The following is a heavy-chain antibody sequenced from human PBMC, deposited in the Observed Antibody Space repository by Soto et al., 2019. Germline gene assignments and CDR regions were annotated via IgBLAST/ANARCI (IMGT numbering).Heavy chain of an antibody. CDR2: IYHSGST. CDR1: GGSISSGGYS. Sequence: KPSETLSLTCAVSGGSISSGGYSWSWIRQPPGKGLEWIGYIYHSGSTYYNPSLKSRVTISVDRSKNQFSLKLSSVTAADTAVYYCARINFDYYDSSGYSRWFDPWGQGTLVTVSS. D-gene: IGHD3-22*01. J-gene: IGHJ5*02. V-gene: IGHV4-30-2*01. CDR3: ARINFDYYDSSGYSRWFDP.